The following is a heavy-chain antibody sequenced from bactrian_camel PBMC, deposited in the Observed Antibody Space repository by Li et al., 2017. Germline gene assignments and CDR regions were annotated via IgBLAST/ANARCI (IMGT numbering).Heavy chain of an antibody. CDR2: IYTGGGST. CDR3: AKPGGGSWFWEIHY. J-gene: IGHJ4*01. D-gene: IGHD2*01. V-gene: IGHV3-2*01. CDR1: GFTFSSYY. Sequence: HVQLVESGGGLVQPGGSLRLSCAASGFTFSSYYMTWVRQAPGKGLEWVSSIYTGGGSTYYADSVKGRFTISRDDAKNTLYLQLHNLKTEDTAMYYCAKPGGGSWFWEIHYWGQGTQVTVS.